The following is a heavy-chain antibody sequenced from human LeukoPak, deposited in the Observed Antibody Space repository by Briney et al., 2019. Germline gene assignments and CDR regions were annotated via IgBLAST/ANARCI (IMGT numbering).Heavy chain of an antibody. CDR3: ARDRNPYYDGSGYGYC. D-gene: IGHD3-22*01. Sequence: ASVKVSCKASGYTFTSYYMHWVRQAPGQGLEWMGIINPSGGSTSYAQKFQGRVTMTRDTSTSTAYMELRSLRSDDTAIYYCARDRNPYYDGSGYGYCWGQGTLVTVSS. CDR2: INPSGGST. V-gene: IGHV1-46*01. J-gene: IGHJ4*02. CDR1: GYTFTSYY.